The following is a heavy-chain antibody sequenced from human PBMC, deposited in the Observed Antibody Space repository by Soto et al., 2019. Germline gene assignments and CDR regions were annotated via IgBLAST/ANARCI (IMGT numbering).Heavy chain of an antibody. Sequence: QVQLQESGPGLVKPSQTLSLTCTVSGGSISSGDYYWSWIRQPPGKGLEWIGYIYYSGSTYYNPSPKSRVTISVDTSKNQFSLKLSSVTAADTAVYYCARDPRSVDTARGYGMDVWGQGTTVTVSS. CDR1: GGSISSGDYY. J-gene: IGHJ6*02. D-gene: IGHD5-18*01. CDR3: ARDPRSVDTARGYGMDV. V-gene: IGHV4-30-4*01. CDR2: IYYSGST.